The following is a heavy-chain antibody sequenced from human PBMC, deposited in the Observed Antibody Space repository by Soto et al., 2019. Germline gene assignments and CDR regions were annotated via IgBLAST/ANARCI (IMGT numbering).Heavy chain of an antibody. CDR2: IDPSDNST. D-gene: IGHD3-22*01. V-gene: IGHV1-46*01. CDR3: ATNYYDSSGYLY. J-gene: IGHJ4*02. Sequence: GASVKVSCKASGHSVINYYMHWVRQAPGQGLEWLGKIDPSDNSTSYAQKFQGRVTLTRDPSTNTVYVELRSLRSEDTAIYYCATNYYDSSGYLYWGQGTLVTVSS. CDR1: GHSVINYY.